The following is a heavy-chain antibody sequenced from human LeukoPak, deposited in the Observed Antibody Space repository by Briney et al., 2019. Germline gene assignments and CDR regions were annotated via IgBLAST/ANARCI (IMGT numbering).Heavy chain of an antibody. J-gene: IGHJ3*01. CDR3: VKDESYGAFDF. D-gene: IGHD1-26*01. V-gene: IGHV3-64D*09. CDR1: GFTFSNYA. CDR2: ISRSGGST. Sequence: PGGSLRLSCSASGFTFSNYAMHWVRQAPGKGLEYISAISRSGGSTYYSDSVKGRFTISRDNSKNTLSLQMSSLKPDDTAVYFCVKDESYGAFDFWGQGTMVTVSS.